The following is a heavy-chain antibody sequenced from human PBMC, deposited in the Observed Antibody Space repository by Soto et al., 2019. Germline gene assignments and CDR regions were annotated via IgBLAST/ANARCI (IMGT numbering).Heavy chain of an antibody. CDR3: ARGAKRGRFGELLTPYFDY. CDR1: GYTFTGYY. Sequence: QVQLVQSGAEVKKPGASVKVSCKASGYTFTGYYMHWVRQAPGQGLEWMGWINPNSGGTNYAQKFQGRVTMTRDTSISTAHMELSRLRSDDTAVYYCARGAKRGRFGELLTPYFDYWGQGTLVTVSS. J-gene: IGHJ4*02. CDR2: INPNSGGT. V-gene: IGHV1-2*02. D-gene: IGHD3-10*01.